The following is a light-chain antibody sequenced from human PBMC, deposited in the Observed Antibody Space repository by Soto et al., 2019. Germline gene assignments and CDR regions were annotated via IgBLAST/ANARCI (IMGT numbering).Light chain of an antibody. CDR2: DAS. CDR3: QQRSNWLMYT. J-gene: IGKJ2*01. V-gene: IGKV3-11*01. Sequence: EIVLTQSPGTLSLSPGERATLSCRASQSVSSNYLAWYQQKPGQAPRLLIYDASNRATGIPARFSGSGSGTDFTLTISSLEPEDFAVYYCQQRSNWLMYTFGQGSKLEIK. CDR1: QSVSSNY.